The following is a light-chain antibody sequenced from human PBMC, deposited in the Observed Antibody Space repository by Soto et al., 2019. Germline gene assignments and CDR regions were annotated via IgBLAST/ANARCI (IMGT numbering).Light chain of an antibody. CDR2: AAS. CDR1: QSISSY. J-gene: IGKJ5*01. Sequence: DIQMTKYTYYLSASVGDRVTITCRVSQSISSYLNWYQQNPGKAPKLLIYAASSLQSGVPSRFSGSGSGTDFTLTTSSLQPEDFATYYCQQSYSTRITFGQGTRLEIK. V-gene: IGKV1-39*01. CDR3: QQSYSTRIT.